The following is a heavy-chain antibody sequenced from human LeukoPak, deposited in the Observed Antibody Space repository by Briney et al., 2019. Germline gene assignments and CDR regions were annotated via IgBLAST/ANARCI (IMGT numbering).Heavy chain of an antibody. V-gene: IGHV5-51*01. CDR1: GYSFTSYW. D-gene: IGHD6-13*01. Sequence: GESLKISCQGSGYSFTSYWIGWVRQMPGKGLEWMGIIYPGDSDTRYSPSFQGQVTISADKSISTAYLQWTSLKASDTAMYYCARRVSDYSSSWSGAFDIWGQGTMVTVSS. J-gene: IGHJ3*02. CDR2: IYPGDSDT. CDR3: ARRVSDYSSSWSGAFDI.